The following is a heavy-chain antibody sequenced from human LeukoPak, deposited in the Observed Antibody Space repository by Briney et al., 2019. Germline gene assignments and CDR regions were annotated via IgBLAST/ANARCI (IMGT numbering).Heavy chain of an antibody. V-gene: IGHV1-46*01. CDR3: ARVAYYYDSSGYPHDY. CDR1: GYTFTSYY. J-gene: IGHJ4*02. CDR2: INPSGGST. Sequence: GASVKVSCKASGYTFTSYYMHWVRQAPGQGLEWMGIINPSGGSTSYAQKFQGRVTLTRDTSISTAYMELSRLRSDDTAVYYCARVAYYYDSSGYPHDYWGQGTLVTVSS. D-gene: IGHD3-22*01.